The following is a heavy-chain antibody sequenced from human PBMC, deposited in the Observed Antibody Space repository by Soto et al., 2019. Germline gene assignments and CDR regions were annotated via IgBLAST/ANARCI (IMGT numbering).Heavy chain of an antibody. J-gene: IGHJ6*02. CDR2: INAGNGNT. Sequence: QVQLVQSGAEVKKPGASVKVSCKASGYTFTSYAMHWVRQAPGQRLEWMGWINAGNGNTKYSQKFQGRVTIRRDTSASTAYMEVSSLRSEDTTVCYCARDLTSAAGTYYYYGMDVWGQGTTVTVSS. CDR1: GYTFTSYA. D-gene: IGHD6-13*01. V-gene: IGHV1-3*01. CDR3: ARDLTSAAGTYYYYGMDV.